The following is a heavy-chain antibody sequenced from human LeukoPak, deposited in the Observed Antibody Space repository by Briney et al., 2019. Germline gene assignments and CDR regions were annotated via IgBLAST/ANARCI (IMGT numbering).Heavy chain of an antibody. Sequence: SEALSLTCTVSGYSISSGYYWGWIRQPPGKGLEWIGSIYHSGSTYYNPSLKSRVTISVDTSKNQFSLKLSSVTAADTAVYYCGGTVGSGSYPIPSLQTKKNWFDPWGQGTLVTVSS. CDR1: GYSISSGYY. D-gene: IGHD3-10*01. V-gene: IGHV4-38-2*02. CDR3: GGTVGSGSYPIPSLQTKKNWFDP. CDR2: IYHSGST. J-gene: IGHJ5*02.